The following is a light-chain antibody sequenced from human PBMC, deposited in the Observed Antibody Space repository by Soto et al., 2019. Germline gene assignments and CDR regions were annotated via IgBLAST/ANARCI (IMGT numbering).Light chain of an antibody. CDR2: ATS. V-gene: IGKV1-8*01. Sequence: AIRMTQPPSPFSASTGDRVTITCRASQGISSYLAWYHQKTGQAPKLLIYATSTLQSGVPSRFSGSGSGRDFSLTISCLQSEDFATYYCRQYYSYPFTFSGGTKVDSK. CDR1: QGISSY. CDR3: RQYYSYPFT. J-gene: IGKJ4*01.